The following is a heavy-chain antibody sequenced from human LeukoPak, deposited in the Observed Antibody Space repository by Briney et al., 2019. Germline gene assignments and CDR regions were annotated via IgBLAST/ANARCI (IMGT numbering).Heavy chain of an antibody. D-gene: IGHD3-22*01. CDR2: ISGSGGST. V-gene: IGHV3-23*01. CDR3: AKGHDSSGYYPYWYFDL. J-gene: IGHJ2*01. Sequence: GGSLRLSCAASGFTFSSYAMSWVRQAPGKGLEWVSAISGSGGSTYYADSVKGRFTISRDNPKNTLYLQMNSLRAEDTAVYYCAKGHDSSGYYPYWYFDLWGRGTLVTVSS. CDR1: GFTFSSYA.